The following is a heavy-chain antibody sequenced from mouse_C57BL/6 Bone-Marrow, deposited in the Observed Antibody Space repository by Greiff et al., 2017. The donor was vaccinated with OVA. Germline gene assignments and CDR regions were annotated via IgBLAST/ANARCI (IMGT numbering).Heavy chain of an antibody. Sequence: QVQLQQPGAELVRPGTSVKLSCKASGYTFTSYWMHWVKQRPGQGLEWIGVIDPSDSYTNYNQKFKGKATLTVDTSSSTAYMQLSSLTSADSAVYNCAREGVTTVVAPQAWFAYWGQGTLVTVSA. CDR2: IDPSDSYT. D-gene: IGHD1-1*01. V-gene: IGHV1-59*01. CDR1: GYTFTSYW. CDR3: AREGVTTVVAPQAWFAY. J-gene: IGHJ3*01.